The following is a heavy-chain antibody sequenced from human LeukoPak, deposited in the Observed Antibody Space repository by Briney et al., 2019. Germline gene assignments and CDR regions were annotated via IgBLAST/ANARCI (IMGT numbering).Heavy chain of an antibody. J-gene: IGHJ4*02. CDR1: GGPFSSGSYY. D-gene: IGHD5-18*01. CDR3: AREGGYSCGDAPLHFDN. CDR2: IETSGST. Sequence: SETLSLTCTVSGGPFSSGSYYWSWIRQPAGKGLEWIGRIETSGSTNYNPSLKSRVTISVDTSKNQFSLKVSSVTAADTAVYYCAREGGYSCGDAPLHFDNWGQGTLVTVSS. V-gene: IGHV4-61*02.